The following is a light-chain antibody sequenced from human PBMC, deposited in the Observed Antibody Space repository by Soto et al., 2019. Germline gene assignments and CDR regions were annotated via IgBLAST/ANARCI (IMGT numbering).Light chain of an antibody. V-gene: IGKV3-20*01. CDR1: QSIGSNY. Sequence: EIVLTHSPVTLSLSTGEGATLSCRASQSIGSNYLAWYQQKPGQAPRLLIYGASKRATGIPDRFSGSGSGAEFTLTISRLEPEDFASYYCQQHATSITWTFGQVTKVDIK. J-gene: IGKJ1*01. CDR3: QQHATSITWT. CDR2: GAS.